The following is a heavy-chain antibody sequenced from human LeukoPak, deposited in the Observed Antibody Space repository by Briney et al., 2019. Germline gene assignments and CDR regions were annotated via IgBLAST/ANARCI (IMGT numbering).Heavy chain of an antibody. V-gene: IGHV3-73*01. D-gene: IGHD1-1*01. J-gene: IGHJ6*02. CDR3: TSRGTAGSRGMDV. CDR2: IRSKTNNYTT. Sequence: GGSLRLSCAASAFPFSGSALHWVRQASGRGLQWIGRIRSKTNNYTTTYIASVRGRFTISRDDSKNTTFLQMISLKTEDTAIYYCTSRGTAGSRGMDVWGQGTAVTVSS. CDR1: AFPFSGSA.